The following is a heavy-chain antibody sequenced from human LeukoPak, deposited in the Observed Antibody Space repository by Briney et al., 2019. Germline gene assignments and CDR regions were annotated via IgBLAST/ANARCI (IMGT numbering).Heavy chain of an antibody. CDR2: ISGSGSTI. CDR3: ATLWDPVAGTTQPLL. J-gene: IGHJ4*02. Sequence: PGGSLRLSCAASGFTFSSYEMNWVRQAPGKGLEWVSDISGSGSTIYYGDSLKGRFTISRDNANNSLYLQMNSLRVEDTAVYYCATLWDPVAGTTQPLLWGQGTLVTVSS. V-gene: IGHV3-48*03. D-gene: IGHD6-19*01. CDR1: GFTFSSYE.